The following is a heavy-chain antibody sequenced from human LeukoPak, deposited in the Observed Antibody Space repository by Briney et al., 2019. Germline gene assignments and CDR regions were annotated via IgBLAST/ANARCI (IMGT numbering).Heavy chain of an antibody. V-gene: IGHV3-48*01. D-gene: IGHD1-20*01. J-gene: IGHJ4*02. Sequence: SGGSLRLSCVASGFTFSSYAMSWVRQAPGKGLEWVSYISSSSSTIYYADSVKGRFTISRDNAKNSLYLQMNSLRAEDTAVYYCARGAMYSITGTSPDYWGQGTLVTVSS. CDR3: ARGAMYSITGTSPDY. CDR2: ISSSSSTI. CDR1: GFTFSSYA.